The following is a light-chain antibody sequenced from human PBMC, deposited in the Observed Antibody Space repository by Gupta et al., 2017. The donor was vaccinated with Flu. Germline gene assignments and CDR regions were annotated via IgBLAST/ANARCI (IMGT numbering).Light chain of an antibody. CDR1: QSISSW. Sequence: DIQMTQSPSTLSASVGDRVNITCRASQSISSWLGWYQQKPGKAPKLLIYKASSIGSGVPSRFSGSGSGTEFTLTIISRQPDDFANYYCQQENSYCKAFGQGTXVEIK. V-gene: IGKV1-5*03. J-gene: IGKJ1*01. CDR2: KAS. CDR3: QQENSYCKA.